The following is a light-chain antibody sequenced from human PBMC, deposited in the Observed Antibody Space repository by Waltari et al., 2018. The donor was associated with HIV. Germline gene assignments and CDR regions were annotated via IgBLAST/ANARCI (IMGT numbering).Light chain of an antibody. CDR3: SAWDSSLIAWV. V-gene: IGLV10-54*01. CDR2: WTY. J-gene: IGLJ2*01. CDR1: SKNVGHDC. Sequence: QAGLTQPPSVSRGLGQPATPTCSGNSKNVGHDCTVWLQQHPGHPPQLLVHWTYNRPSGISERLSASRSGNTASLTIAGLQPEDEADYYCSAWDSSLIAWVFGGGTKLTVL.